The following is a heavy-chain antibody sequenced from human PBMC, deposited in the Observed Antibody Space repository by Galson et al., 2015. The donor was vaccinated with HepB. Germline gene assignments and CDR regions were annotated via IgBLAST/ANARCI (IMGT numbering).Heavy chain of an antibody. CDR3: AGLTMVRGVIITGAFDI. Sequence: SVKVSCKASGYTFTSYGISWVRQAPGQGLEWMGWISAYNGNTNYAQKLQGRVTMTTDTSTSTAYMELRSLGSDDTAVYYCAGLTMVRGVIITGAFDIWGQGTMVTVSS. D-gene: IGHD3-10*01. J-gene: IGHJ3*02. CDR1: GYTFTSYG. V-gene: IGHV1-18*01. CDR2: ISAYNGNT.